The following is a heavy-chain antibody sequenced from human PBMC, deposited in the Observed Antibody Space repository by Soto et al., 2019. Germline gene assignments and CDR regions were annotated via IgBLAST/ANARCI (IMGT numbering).Heavy chain of an antibody. CDR3: ARDNCISTSCYYYYYYGMDV. CDR2: IKQDGSEK. J-gene: IGHJ6*02. V-gene: IGHV3-7*01. CDR1: GFTFSSYW. Sequence: EVQLVESGGGLVQPGGSLRLSCAASGFTFSSYWMSWVRQAPGKGLEWVANIKQDGSEKYYVDSVKGRFTISRDNAKNSLYLQMNSLRAEDTAVYYCARDNCISTSCYYYYYYGMDVWGQGTTVTVSS. D-gene: IGHD2-2*01.